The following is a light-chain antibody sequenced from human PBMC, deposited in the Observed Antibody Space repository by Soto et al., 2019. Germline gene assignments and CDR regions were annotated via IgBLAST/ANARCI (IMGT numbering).Light chain of an antibody. CDR1: QSVDTW. V-gene: IGKV1-5*03. CDR2: KAY. CDR3: QQYNNYPRT. Sequence: DIQMTQFPSTLSASVGDRVTITCRASQSVDTWLAWYQQKPGKAPSLVIYKAYNLESGVPSRSSGSGSGTEFTLTIRSLQPDDFATYYCQQYNNYPRTFGQGTKVEVK. J-gene: IGKJ1*01.